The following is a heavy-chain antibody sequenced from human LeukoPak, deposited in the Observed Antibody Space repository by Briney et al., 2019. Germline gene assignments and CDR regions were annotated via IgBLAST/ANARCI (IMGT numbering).Heavy chain of an antibody. CDR2: INSDGSRT. CDR3: ARGLRNTDTFDI. Sequence: PGGSLRLSCAASGFTFSSYWMHWVRQAPGKGLVWVSRINSDGSRTSYADSVKGRFTISRDNAKNTLYLQMNSVRAEDTAVYYCARGLRNTDTFDIWGQGTMVTVSS. J-gene: IGHJ3*02. CDR1: GFTFSSYW. V-gene: IGHV3-74*01.